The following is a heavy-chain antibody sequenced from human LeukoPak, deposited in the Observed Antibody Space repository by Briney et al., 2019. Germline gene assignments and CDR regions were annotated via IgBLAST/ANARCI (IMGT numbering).Heavy chain of an antibody. J-gene: IGHJ4*02. CDR1: GFIFSSYS. V-gene: IGHV3-21*01. D-gene: IGHD4-17*01. Sequence: GGSLRLSCAASGFIFSSYSMNWVRQAPGKGLEWVSSISSSSSYIYYADSVKGRFTISRDNAKNSLYLQMNSLRAEDTAVYYCARDHDYGDYYYYWGQGTLVTVSS. CDR2: ISSSSSYI. CDR3: ARDHDYGDYYYY.